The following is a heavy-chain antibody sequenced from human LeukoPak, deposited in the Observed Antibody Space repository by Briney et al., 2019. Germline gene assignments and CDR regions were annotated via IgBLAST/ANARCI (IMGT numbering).Heavy chain of an antibody. CDR2: INHGGST. CDR1: GGSFSGSY. CDR3: ARATYYYDSGGYRGGYYFDY. Sequence: SETLSLTCTVYGGSFSGSYWSWIRQPPGKGLEWIGEINHGGSTNYNPSLKSRVNILVDTSNNQCSLKLSSVTAADAAVYYCARATYYYDSGGYRGGYYFDYWGQGTLVTVSS. J-gene: IGHJ4*02. D-gene: IGHD3-22*01. V-gene: IGHV4-34*01.